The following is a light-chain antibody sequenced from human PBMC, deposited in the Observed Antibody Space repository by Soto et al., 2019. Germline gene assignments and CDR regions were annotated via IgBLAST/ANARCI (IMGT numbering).Light chain of an antibody. CDR2: GAS. CDR1: QDIRNY. J-gene: IGKJ1*01. Sequence: TQCPSSLSASVGDRVTITCRASQDIRNYLVWYQQKPGQAPRLLIYGASSRATGIPDRFSGSGSGTDFTLTISKLEPEDFAVYYCQQSGSSPWTFGQGTKVDNK. CDR3: QQSGSSPWT. V-gene: IGKV3-20*01.